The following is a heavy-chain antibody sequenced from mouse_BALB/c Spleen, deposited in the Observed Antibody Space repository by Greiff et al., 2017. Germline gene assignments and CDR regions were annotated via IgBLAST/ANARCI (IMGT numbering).Heavy chain of an antibody. CDR2: INPYNDGT. Sequence: VQLKQSGPELVKPGASVKMSCKASGYTFTSYVMHWVKQKPGQGLEWIGYINPYNDGTKYNEKFKGKATLTSDKSSSTAYMELSSLTSEDSAVYYCARSSGYYAMDYWGQGTSVTVSS. J-gene: IGHJ4*01. CDR3: ARSSGYYAMDY. V-gene: IGHV1-14*01. D-gene: IGHD3-1*01. CDR1: GYTFTSYV.